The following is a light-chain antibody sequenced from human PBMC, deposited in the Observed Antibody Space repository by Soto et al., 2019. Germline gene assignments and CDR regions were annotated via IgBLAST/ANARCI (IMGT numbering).Light chain of an antibody. CDR3: SSYTSSNTLD. J-gene: IGLJ2*01. Sequence: QSALTQPASVSGSPGQTITISCTGTSSDIGAYNYVSWYQHHPGKAPKLMIFEINNRASGVPNRLSGSRSGNTASLTISGLQTEDEADYYCSSYTSSNTLDFGGGTKLTVL. CDR1: SSDIGAYNY. CDR2: EIN. V-gene: IGLV2-14*01.